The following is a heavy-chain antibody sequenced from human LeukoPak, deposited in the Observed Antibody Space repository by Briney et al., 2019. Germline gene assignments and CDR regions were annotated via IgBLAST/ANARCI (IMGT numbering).Heavy chain of an antibody. CDR1: GGSISSYY. D-gene: IGHD2-2*01. V-gene: IGHV4-4*07. J-gene: IGHJ4*02. Sequence: PSETLSLTCTVSGGSISSYYWSWIRQPAGKGLEWIGRIYTSGSTNHNPSLKSRVTMSVDTSKNQFSLKLSSVTAADTAVYYCAREVWYCSSTSCYFDYWGQGTLVTVSS. CDR2: IYTSGST. CDR3: AREVWYCSSTSCYFDY.